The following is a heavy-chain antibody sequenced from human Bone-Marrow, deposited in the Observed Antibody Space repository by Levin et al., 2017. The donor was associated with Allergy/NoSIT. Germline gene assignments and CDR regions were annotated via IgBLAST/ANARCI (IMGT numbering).Heavy chain of an antibody. D-gene: IGHD3-9*01. CDR3: AKDPLRFFERRGPPRISIDY. CDR2: ISGSGGST. V-gene: IGHV3-23*01. CDR1: GFTFSSYA. J-gene: IGHJ4*02. Sequence: QSGGSLRLSCAASGFTFSSYAMSWVRQAPGKGLEWVSAISGSGGSTYYADSVKGRFTISRDNSKNTLYLQMNSLRAEDTAVYYCAKDPLRFFERRGPPRISIDYWGQGTLVTVSS.